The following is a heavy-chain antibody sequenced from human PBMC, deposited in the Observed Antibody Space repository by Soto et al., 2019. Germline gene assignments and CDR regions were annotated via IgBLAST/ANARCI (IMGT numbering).Heavy chain of an antibody. Sequence: ASVKVSCKASGYTFTGYYMHWVRQAPGQGLEWMGWINPNSGGTNYAQKFQGWVTMTRDTSISTAYMELSRLRPDDTAVYYFARDSGGSHYYYYYYGMDVWGQGTTVTVSS. CDR3: ARDSGGSHYYYYYYGMDV. V-gene: IGHV1-2*04. CDR2: INPNSGGT. CDR1: GYTFTGYY. D-gene: IGHD2-15*01. J-gene: IGHJ6*02.